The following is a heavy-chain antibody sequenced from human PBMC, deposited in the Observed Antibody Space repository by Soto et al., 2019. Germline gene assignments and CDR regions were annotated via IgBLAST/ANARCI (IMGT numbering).Heavy chain of an antibody. CDR3: ARDGRGPSALDL. D-gene: IGHD2-15*01. V-gene: IGHV3-11*01. CDR2: ISGNGRTM. CDR1: GFTFSDFY. Sequence: MDWTGGSLSRSCAASGFTFSDFYMNWIRQAPGKGLEWLSYISGNGRTMYYADSVKGRFTNSRDNTKKSLYLEMTSLRADDSAMYYCARDGRGPSALDLWGQGTLVTVSS. J-gene: IGHJ5*02.